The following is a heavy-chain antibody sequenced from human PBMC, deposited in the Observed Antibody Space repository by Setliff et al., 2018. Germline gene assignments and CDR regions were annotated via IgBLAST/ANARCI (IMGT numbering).Heavy chain of an antibody. J-gene: IGHJ4*02. CDR3: AKDNGKGHLYLLEGYFDY. V-gene: IGHV3-23*01. CDR2: ISGSGSSS. Sequence: PGGSLRLSCAASGFTFGTFAMSWVRQAPGKGLEWVSHISGSGSSSSYADSVKGRFTISRDNARNTLYLQMNSLRAEDTAVYYCAKDNGKGHLYLLEGYFDYWGQGALVTVSS. CDR1: GFTFGTFA. D-gene: IGHD2-15*01.